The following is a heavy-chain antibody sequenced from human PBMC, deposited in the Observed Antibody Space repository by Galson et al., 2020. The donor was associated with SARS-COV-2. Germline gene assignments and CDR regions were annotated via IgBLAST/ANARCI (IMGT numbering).Heavy chain of an antibody. CDR2: IRSNANTYAT. J-gene: IGHJ3*02. Sequence: GESLKISCATSGFTFSDSPMHWVRQASGKGLEWVGRIRSNANTYATAYAASLKGRFTITRDDSKNTAYLQMNSLKTEDTAVYYCTRVPPDGTAFWDGFDTWGQGTMVTVAS. CDR1: GFTFSDSP. CDR3: TRVPPDGTAFWDGFDT. V-gene: IGHV3-73*01.